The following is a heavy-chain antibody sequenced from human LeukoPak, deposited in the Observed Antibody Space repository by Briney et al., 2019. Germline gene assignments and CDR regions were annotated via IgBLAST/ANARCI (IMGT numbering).Heavy chain of an antibody. CDR1: GDSISYFY. Sequence: PSETLSLTCSVSGDSISYFYWSWIRQAAGKGLEWIGRISGSGSTDYNASLKSRVTISVDTSKNQFSLKLSSVTAADTAVYFCARVYYGRTYDYWYFDLWGRGTLVTVSS. CDR2: ISGSGST. CDR3: ARVYYGRTYDYWYFDL. D-gene: IGHD3-10*01. J-gene: IGHJ2*01. V-gene: IGHV4-4*07.